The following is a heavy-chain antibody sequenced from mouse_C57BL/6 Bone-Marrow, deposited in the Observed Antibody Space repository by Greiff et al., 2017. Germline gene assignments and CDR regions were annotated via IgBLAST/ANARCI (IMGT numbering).Heavy chain of an antibody. J-gene: IGHJ2*01. CDR3: ARSGPRGRSFDY. Sequence: QVQLQQPGAELVKPGASVKMSCKASGYTFTSYWITWVKQRPGQGLEWIGDIYPTSGRTNYNEKFKSKAILTVDPSSNTAYMQLSSLTSEDAAVFSCARSGPRGRSFDYWGQGTTLTVSA. CDR1: GYTFTSYW. CDR2: IYPTSGRT. V-gene: IGHV1-55*01. D-gene: IGHD3-1*01.